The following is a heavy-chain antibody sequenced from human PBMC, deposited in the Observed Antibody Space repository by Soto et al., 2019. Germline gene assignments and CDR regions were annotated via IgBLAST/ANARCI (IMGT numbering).Heavy chain of an antibody. Sequence: EVQLVESGGGLVQPGGSLRLSCAASGFTFSSYWMSWVRQAPGKGLEWVANIKQDGSEKYYVDSVKGRFTISRDNAKNPLFLQINSLRAGGPAVFYRARDSYLYAPGGGDYWGQGTLVTVSS. J-gene: IGHJ4*02. V-gene: IGHV3-7*04. CDR1: GFTFSSYW. CDR2: IKQDGSEK. D-gene: IGHD2-2*01. CDR3: ARDSYLYAPGGGDY.